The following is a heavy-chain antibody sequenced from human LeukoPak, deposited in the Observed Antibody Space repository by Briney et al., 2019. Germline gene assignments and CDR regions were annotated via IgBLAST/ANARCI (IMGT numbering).Heavy chain of an antibody. V-gene: IGHV1-69*13. CDR3: ASSDPYYYDSSGYLSMGMDV. J-gene: IGHJ6*02. Sequence: ASVKVSCKASGGTFSSYAISWVRQAPGQGLEWMGGIIPIFGTANYAQKFQGRVTITADESTGTAYMELSSLRSEDTAVYYCASSDPYYYDSSGYLSMGMDVWGQGTTVTVSS. D-gene: IGHD3-22*01. CDR1: GGTFSSYA. CDR2: IIPIFGTA.